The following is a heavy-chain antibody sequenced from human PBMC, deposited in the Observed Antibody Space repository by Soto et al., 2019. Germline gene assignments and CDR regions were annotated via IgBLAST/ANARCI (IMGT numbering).Heavy chain of an antibody. CDR1: GYTFTSYD. CDR3: ARDGKIRYGGNKVDY. D-gene: IGHD4-17*01. V-gene: IGHV1-8*01. CDR2: MNPNSGNT. Sequence: ASVKVSCKASGYTFTSYDINWVRQATGQGLEYLGWMNPNSGNTGYVQKFQGRVTMTRDTSISTAYMELSSLRSDDMAVYYCARDGKIRYGGNKVDYWGQ. J-gene: IGHJ4*02.